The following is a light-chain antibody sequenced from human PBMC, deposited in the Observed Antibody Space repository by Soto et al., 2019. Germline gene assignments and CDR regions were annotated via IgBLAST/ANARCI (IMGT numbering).Light chain of an antibody. CDR2: EVS. Sequence: QSALTQPASVSGSPGQSITISCTGTSSDVGAYGYVSWYQQHPGKAPKLMIYEVSYRPSGVSNRFSGSKSGNAASLTISGLQAEDEADYYCSSYTTISTVVFGGGTKVTVL. CDR3: SSYTTISTVV. CDR1: SSDVGAYGY. J-gene: IGLJ2*01. V-gene: IGLV2-14*01.